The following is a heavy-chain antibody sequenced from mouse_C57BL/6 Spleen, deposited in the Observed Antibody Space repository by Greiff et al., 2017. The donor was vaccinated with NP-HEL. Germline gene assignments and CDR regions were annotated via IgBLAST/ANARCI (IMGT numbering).Heavy chain of an antibody. CDR1: GYTFTSYW. CDR2: IDPSDSET. J-gene: IGHJ2*01. Sequence: QVQLQQPGAELVRPGSSVKLSCKASGYTFTSYWMHWVKRRPIQGLEWIGNIDPSDSETHYNQKFKDKATLTVDKSSSTAYMQLSSLTSEDSAVYYCARPLDSSGGFDYWGQGTTLTVSS. CDR3: ARPLDSSGGFDY. D-gene: IGHD3-2*02. V-gene: IGHV1-52*01.